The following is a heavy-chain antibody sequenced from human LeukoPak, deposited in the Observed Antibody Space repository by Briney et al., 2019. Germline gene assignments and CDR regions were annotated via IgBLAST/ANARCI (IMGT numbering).Heavy chain of an antibody. CDR3: ARDAPQVPAAGVLAS. CDR2: MYSRGDT. J-gene: IGHJ5*02. Sequence: GGSLRLSCVASGFTVSDNYMSWVRQAPGKGLEWVSVMYSRGDTYYANSVKGRFTFSRDISKNTLYLQMDGLRNEDTAMYYCARDAPQVPAAGVLASWGQGTLSSSPQ. V-gene: IGHV3-53*01. CDR1: GFTVSDNY. D-gene: IGHD6-13*01.